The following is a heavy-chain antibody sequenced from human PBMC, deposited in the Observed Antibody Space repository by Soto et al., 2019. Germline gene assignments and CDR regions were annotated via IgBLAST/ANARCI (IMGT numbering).Heavy chain of an antibody. Sequence: TLSLTCTVSGGSISSYYWSWIRQPPGKGLEWIGYIYYSGSTNYNPSLKSRVTISVDTSKNQFSQKLSSVTAADTAVYYCARHGPIAAAGTVFDYWGQGTLVTVPS. V-gene: IGHV4-59*08. CDR2: IYYSGST. D-gene: IGHD6-13*01. CDR3: ARHGPIAAAGTVFDY. CDR1: GGSISSYY. J-gene: IGHJ4*02.